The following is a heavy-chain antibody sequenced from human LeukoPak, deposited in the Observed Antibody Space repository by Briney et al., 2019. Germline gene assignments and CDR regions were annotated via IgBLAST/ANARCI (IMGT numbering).Heavy chain of an antibody. CDR1: GYTFTSYA. CDR3: ARVRSPGDYIDY. V-gene: IGHV1-3*01. D-gene: IGHD4-17*01. Sequence: ASVKVSCKASGYTFTSYAMHWVRQAPGQRLEWMGWINAGNGNTKYSQKFQGRVTTTRDTSASTAYMELSSLRSEDTAVYYCARVRSPGDYIDYWGQGTLVTVSS. J-gene: IGHJ4*02. CDR2: INAGNGNT.